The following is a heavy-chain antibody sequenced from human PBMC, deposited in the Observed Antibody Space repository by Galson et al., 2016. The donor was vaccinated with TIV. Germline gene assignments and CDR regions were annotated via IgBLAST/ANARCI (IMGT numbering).Heavy chain of an antibody. J-gene: IGHJ3*01. CDR1: GFSLSTNGMR. Sequence: PALVKPTQTLTLTCTFSGFSLSTNGMRVSWNRQPPGKALEWLARIDGDDDKFYSASLKTRLTISKDTSKNQVVLTMTNMDPVDTATYYCARMPFCSGIWCYLREAFDVWGQGTMVTVSS. CDR2: IDGDDDK. D-gene: IGHD4/OR15-4a*01. CDR3: ARMPFCSGIWCYLREAFDV. V-gene: IGHV2-70*04.